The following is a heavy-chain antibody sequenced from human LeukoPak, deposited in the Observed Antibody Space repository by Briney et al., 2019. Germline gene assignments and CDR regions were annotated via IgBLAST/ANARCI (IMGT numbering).Heavy chain of an antibody. V-gene: IGHV3-66*01. CDR1: GFTFSIYG. Sequence: GGSLRLSCAASGFTFSIYGMGWVRQAPGKGLEWVSVIYSGGSTYYADSVKGRFTISRDNSKNTLYLQMNSLRAEDTAVYYCARETMVRGVSNWFDPWGQGTLVTVSS. D-gene: IGHD3-10*01. CDR3: ARETMVRGVSNWFDP. J-gene: IGHJ5*02. CDR2: IYSGGST.